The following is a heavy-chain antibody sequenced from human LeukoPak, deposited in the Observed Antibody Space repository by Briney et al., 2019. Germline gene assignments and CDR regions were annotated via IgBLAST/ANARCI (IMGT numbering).Heavy chain of an antibody. CDR3: ASDLGGSSSSSD. D-gene: IGHD6-6*01. CDR2: INPNSGGT. Sequence: ASVKVSCKASGYTFTGYYMHWVRQAPGQGLEWMGWINPNSGGTNYAQKFQGRVTMARDTSISTAYMELSRLRSDDTAVYYCASDLGGSSSSSDWGQGTLVTVSS. V-gene: IGHV1-2*02. J-gene: IGHJ4*02. CDR1: GYTFTGYY.